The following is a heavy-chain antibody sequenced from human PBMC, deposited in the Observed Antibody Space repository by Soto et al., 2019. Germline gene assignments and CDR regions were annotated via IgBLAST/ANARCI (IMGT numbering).Heavy chain of an antibody. CDR1: GYTFTSYD. V-gene: IGHV1-8*01. D-gene: IGHD5-12*01. Sequence: QVQLVQSGAEVKKPGASVKVSCRASGYTFTSYDINWVRQAPGQGLEWMGWMYPNSGSTGYAQKFQGRVTMTRDTSKSTAFMELSSLRLEHTAVYHSYDLNDWGQGTLVTVSS. J-gene: IGHJ4*02. CDR3: YDLND. CDR2: MYPNSGST.